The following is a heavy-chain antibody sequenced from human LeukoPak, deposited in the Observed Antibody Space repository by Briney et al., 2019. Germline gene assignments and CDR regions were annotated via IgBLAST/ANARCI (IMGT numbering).Heavy chain of an antibody. CDR1: GFTFSNSA. CDR3: AKEGAYCGGDCYSYFDY. Sequence: GGSLRLSCAASGFTFSNSAMNWVRQAPGKGLEWVSVISGSGGSTYYADSVKGRFAVSRDNPKNTLYLQMNSLRLEDTAVYYCAKEGAYCGGDCYSYFDYWGQGTLVTVSS. J-gene: IGHJ4*02. D-gene: IGHD2-21*02. V-gene: IGHV3-23*01. CDR2: ISGSGGST.